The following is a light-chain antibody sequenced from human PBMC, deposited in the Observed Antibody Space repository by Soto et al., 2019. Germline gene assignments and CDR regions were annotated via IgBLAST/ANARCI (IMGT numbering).Light chain of an antibody. V-gene: IGKV1-5*01. Sequence: DIQMTQSPSTLSASVGDRVTITCRASQSISSWLAWYQQKPGKAPKLLIYDASSLESGVPSRFSGSGSGTEFTLNISSLQPDDFATSYCQQYNSYSRTFGQGTKVEI. CDR2: DAS. CDR3: QQYNSYSRT. CDR1: QSISSW. J-gene: IGKJ1*01.